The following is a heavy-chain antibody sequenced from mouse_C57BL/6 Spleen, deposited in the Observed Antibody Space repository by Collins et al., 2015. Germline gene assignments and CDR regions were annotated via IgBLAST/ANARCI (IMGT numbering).Heavy chain of an antibody. Sequence: EVKLVESGGGLVRPGGSLKLSCAASGFTFSSYAMSWVRQTPEKRLEWVASISSGGNIYYPGSVKGRFTISRDNGRNILYLQMSSLRSEDTAMFYCASLDGYYDTYWGQGTLVTVSA. CDR1: GFTFSSYA. CDR3: ASLDGYYDTY. J-gene: IGHJ3*01. CDR2: ISSGGNI. V-gene: IGHV5-6-5*01. D-gene: IGHD2-3*01.